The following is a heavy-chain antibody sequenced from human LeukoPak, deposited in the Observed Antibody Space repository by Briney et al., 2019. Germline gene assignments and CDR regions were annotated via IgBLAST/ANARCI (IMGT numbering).Heavy chain of an antibody. J-gene: IGHJ4*02. Sequence: GGSLRLSCAASGFTVSGNYMSWVRQAPGKGLEWVSVIYSGGSTYYADSVKGRFTISRDNSKNTLYLQMNSLRAEDTAVYYCARVRQRCYFDYWGQGTLVTVSS. CDR1: GFTVSGNY. D-gene: IGHD6-25*01. CDR3: ARVRQRCYFDY. CDR2: IYSGGST. V-gene: IGHV3-53*01.